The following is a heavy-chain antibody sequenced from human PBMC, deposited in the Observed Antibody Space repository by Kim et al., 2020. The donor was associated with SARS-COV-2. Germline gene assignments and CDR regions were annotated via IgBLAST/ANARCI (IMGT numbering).Heavy chain of an antibody. Sequence: GGSLRLSCAASGFTFDDYAMHWVRQAPGKGLEWVSLISGDGGSTYYADSVKGRFTISRDNSKNSLYLQMNSLRTEDTALYYCAKDYGTAYGWVYYYYGMDVWGQGTTVTVSS. V-gene: IGHV3-43*02. D-gene: IGHD3-10*01. CDR3: AKDYGTAYGWVYYYYGMDV. CDR1: GFTFDDYA. J-gene: IGHJ6*02. CDR2: ISGDGGST.